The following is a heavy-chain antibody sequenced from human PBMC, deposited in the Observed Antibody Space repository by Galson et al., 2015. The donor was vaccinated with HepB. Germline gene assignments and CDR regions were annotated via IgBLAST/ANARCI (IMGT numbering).Heavy chain of an antibody. CDR3: ARGRLSRQAKERRSYYYMDV. V-gene: IGHV1-8*01. D-gene: IGHD1-26*01. Sequence: SVKVSCKASGYTFISYDINWVRQATGQGLEWMGWMNPNSGNTGYAQKFQGRVTMTRNTSISTAYMELSSLRSEDTAVYYCARGRLSRQAKERRSYYYMDVWGKGTTVTVSS. J-gene: IGHJ6*03. CDR1: GYTFISYD. CDR2: MNPNSGNT.